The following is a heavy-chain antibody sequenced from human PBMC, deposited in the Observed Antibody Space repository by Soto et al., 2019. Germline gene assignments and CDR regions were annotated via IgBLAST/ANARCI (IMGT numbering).Heavy chain of an antibody. CDR1: GGSISSSSYY. V-gene: IGHV4-39*01. CDR3: ARWYGSEVFDY. Sequence: QLQLQESGPGLVKPSETLSLTCTVSGGSISSSSYYWGWIRQPPGKRLKWIGGMYYSVSTYFNPSLKSRVTISVDTSKNQFSLKLSSVTAADTAVYYCARWYGSEVFDYWGQGTLVTVSS. D-gene: IGHD3-10*01. CDR2: MYYSVST. J-gene: IGHJ4*02.